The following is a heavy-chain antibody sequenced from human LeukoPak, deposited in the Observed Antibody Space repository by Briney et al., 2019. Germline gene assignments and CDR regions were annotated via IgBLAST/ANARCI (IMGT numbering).Heavy chain of an antibody. Sequence: ASVKVSCKASGYTFTSYDINWVRQATGQGLEWMGWMNPNSGNTGHAQKFQGRVTMTRNTSISTAYMELSSLRSEDTAVYYCARGVVRGVIPYYYYYYMDVWGKGTTVTVSS. CDR2: MNPNSGNT. V-gene: IGHV1-8*01. CDR3: ARGVVRGVIPYYYYYYMDV. D-gene: IGHD3-10*01. J-gene: IGHJ6*03. CDR1: GYTFTSYD.